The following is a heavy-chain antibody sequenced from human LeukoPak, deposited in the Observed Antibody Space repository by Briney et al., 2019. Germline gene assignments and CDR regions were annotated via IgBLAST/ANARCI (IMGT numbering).Heavy chain of an antibody. J-gene: IGHJ6*02. Sequence: GGSLRLSCAASGLTFSGYDMHWVRQAPGKGLEWVAVISYDGSNKYYADSVKGRFTISRDNSKNTLYLQMNSLRAEDTAVYYCARERVSSGWYRSHYYYYGMDVWGQGTTVTVSS. CDR3: ARERVSSGWYRSHYYYYGMDV. V-gene: IGHV3-30*03. CDR1: GLTFSGYD. CDR2: ISYDGSNK. D-gene: IGHD6-19*01.